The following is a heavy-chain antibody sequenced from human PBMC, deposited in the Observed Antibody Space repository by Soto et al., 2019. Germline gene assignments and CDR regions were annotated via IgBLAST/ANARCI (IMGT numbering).Heavy chain of an antibody. J-gene: IGHJ6*01. CDR2: ISSSGSTI. CDR1: GFTFSDYY. Sequence: QVQLVESGGGLVKPGGSLRLSCAASGFTFSDYYMSWIRQAPGKGLEWVSYISSSGSTIYYADSVKGRFTISRDNAKNSLYLQMISLRAEDTAVYYCARAAVGDDILTGYYNPLGYYGMDVWGQGTTVTVSS. D-gene: IGHD3-9*01. V-gene: IGHV3-11*01. CDR3: ARAAVGDDILTGYYNPLGYYGMDV.